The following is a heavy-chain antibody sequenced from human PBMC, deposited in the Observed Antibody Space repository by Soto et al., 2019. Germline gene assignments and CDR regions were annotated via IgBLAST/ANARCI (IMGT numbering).Heavy chain of an antibody. CDR3: ARAGLEWSYNWFDP. V-gene: IGHV4-30-4*01. Sequence: QVQLQESGPGLVKPSQTLSLTCTVSGGSISSGDYYWSWIRQPPGKGLEWIGYIYYSGSTYYNPSLKIRVTISVATSKNQFFLKLSSVTAADTAVYYCARAGLEWSYNWFDPWGQGTLVTVSS. CDR1: GGSISSGDYY. D-gene: IGHD3-3*01. J-gene: IGHJ5*02. CDR2: IYYSGST.